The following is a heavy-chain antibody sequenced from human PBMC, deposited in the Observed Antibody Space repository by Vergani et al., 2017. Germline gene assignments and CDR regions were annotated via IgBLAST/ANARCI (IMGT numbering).Heavy chain of an antibody. CDR2: ISSSSSYT. CDR1: GFTFSSYG. V-gene: IGHV3-21*05. Sequence: VQLVESGGGVVQPGRSLRLSCAASGFTFSSYGMHWVRQAPGKGLEWVSYISSSSSYTNYADSVKGRFTISRDNAKNSLYLQMNSLRAEDTAVYYCAIAAAGTPLGYWGQGTLVTVSS. D-gene: IGHD6-13*01. J-gene: IGHJ4*02. CDR3: AIAAAGTPLGY.